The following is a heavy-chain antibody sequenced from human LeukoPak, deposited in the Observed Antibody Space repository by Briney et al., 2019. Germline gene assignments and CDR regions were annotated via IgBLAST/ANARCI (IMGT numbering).Heavy chain of an antibody. Sequence: SVKVSCKASGGTFSSYAISWVRQAPGQGLEWMGRIIPILGIANYAQKFQGRVTITADKSTSTAYMELSSLRSEDTAVYYCARRLHYYGSGSYYNVWFDPWGQGTLVTVSS. J-gene: IGHJ5*02. D-gene: IGHD3-10*01. V-gene: IGHV1-69*04. CDR2: IIPILGIA. CDR3: ARRLHYYGSGSYYNVWFDP. CDR1: GGTFSSYA.